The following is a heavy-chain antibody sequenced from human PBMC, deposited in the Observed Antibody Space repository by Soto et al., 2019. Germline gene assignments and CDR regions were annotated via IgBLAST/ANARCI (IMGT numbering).Heavy chain of an antibody. V-gene: IGHV3-21*01. CDR1: GFTFSSYS. Sequence: GGSLILSCAASGFTFSSYSMNWVRQAPGKGLEWVSSISSSSSYIYYADSVKGRFTISRDNAKNSLYLQMNSLRAEDTAVYYCARDLQDSGYDFHWFDPWGQGTLVTVSS. CDR2: ISSSSSYI. D-gene: IGHD5-12*01. J-gene: IGHJ5*02. CDR3: ARDLQDSGYDFHWFDP.